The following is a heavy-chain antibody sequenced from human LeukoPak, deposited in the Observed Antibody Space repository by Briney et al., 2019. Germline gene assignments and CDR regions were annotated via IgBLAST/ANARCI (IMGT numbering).Heavy chain of an antibody. Sequence: ETLSLTCTVSGGSISSYYWSWIRQPPGKGLEWIGYIYTSRSTIYNPSLKSRVTISIDTSKNQFSLKLSSVTAADTAVYYCGRDALVGYFSYYYMDVWGKGTTVTVSS. CDR1: GGSISSYY. D-gene: IGHD2-15*01. CDR2: IYTSRST. J-gene: IGHJ6*03. CDR3: GRDALVGYFSYYYMDV. V-gene: IGHV4-59*01.